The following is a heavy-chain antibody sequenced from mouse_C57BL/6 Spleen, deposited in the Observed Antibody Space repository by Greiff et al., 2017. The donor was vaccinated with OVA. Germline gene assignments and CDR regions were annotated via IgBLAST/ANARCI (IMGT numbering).Heavy chain of an antibody. Sequence: EVQLVESGGGLVKPGGSLKISCAASGFTFSDSGMHWVRQAPEKGLEWVAYISSGSSTIYYADTVKGRFTISRDNAKNTLFLQMTSLRSEDTAMYYCARGNYYGSSYGNYYAMDYWGQGTSVTVSS. CDR1: GFTFSDSG. J-gene: IGHJ4*01. CDR2: ISSGSSTI. V-gene: IGHV5-17*01. CDR3: ARGNYYGSSYGNYYAMDY. D-gene: IGHD1-1*01.